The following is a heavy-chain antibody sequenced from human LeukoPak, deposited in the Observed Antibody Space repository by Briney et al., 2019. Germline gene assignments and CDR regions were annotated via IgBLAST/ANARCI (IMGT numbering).Heavy chain of an antibody. D-gene: IGHD3-22*01. Sequence: GGSLRLSCAASGFTFSSYAMHWVRQAPGKGLEWVSGISWNSGSIGYADSVKGRFTISRDNAKNSLYLQMNSLRAEDTALYYCAKGYDSSGSPSDYWGQGTLVTVSS. V-gene: IGHV3-9*01. CDR3: AKGYDSSGSPSDY. CDR2: ISWNSGSI. J-gene: IGHJ4*02. CDR1: GFTFSSYA.